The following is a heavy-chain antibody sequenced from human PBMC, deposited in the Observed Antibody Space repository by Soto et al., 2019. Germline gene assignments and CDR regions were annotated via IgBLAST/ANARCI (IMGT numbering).Heavy chain of an antibody. Sequence: QVQVVQSRAEVKKPGASVKVSCKTSGYSFTDYDINWVRQAPGQGLEWMGWVSTDHGNAGYAQHFQGRLTLTTNTSINTAYIEQNSLTYEDTAVYYCEVTTGSWGQGTMVTVSS. J-gene: IGHJ4*02. V-gene: IGHV1-8*01. CDR2: VSTDHGNA. CDR1: GYSFTDYD. D-gene: IGHD1-1*01. CDR3: EVTTGS.